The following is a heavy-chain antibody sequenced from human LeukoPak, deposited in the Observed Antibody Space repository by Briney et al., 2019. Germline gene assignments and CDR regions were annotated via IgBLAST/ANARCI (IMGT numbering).Heavy chain of an antibody. D-gene: IGHD2-2*01. Sequence: ASVKVSCKTSGYTFTYYDISGVRQAPGQGLEWMGWISAYSGDTSYAQKFQGRVTMTRDMSTSTVYMELSSLRSEDTAVYYCARNRCSSTSCYLPPSFDPWGQGTLVTVSS. CDR1: GYTFTYYD. CDR3: ARNRCSSTSCYLPPSFDP. J-gene: IGHJ5*02. V-gene: IGHV1-18*01. CDR2: ISAYSGDT.